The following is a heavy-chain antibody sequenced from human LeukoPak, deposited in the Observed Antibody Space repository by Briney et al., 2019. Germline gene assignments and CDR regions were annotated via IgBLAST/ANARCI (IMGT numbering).Heavy chain of an antibody. CDR1: GGSISSYY. Sequence: PSETLSLTCTVSGGSISSYYWSWNRQPAGKGLEWIGRIYTSGSTNYNPSLKSRVTMSVDTSKNQFSLKLSSVIAADTAVYYCARDMDGEGGEYYFDYWGQGTLVTVSS. J-gene: IGHJ4*02. D-gene: IGHD4-17*01. CDR3: ARDMDGEGGEYYFDY. CDR2: IYTSGST. V-gene: IGHV4-4*07.